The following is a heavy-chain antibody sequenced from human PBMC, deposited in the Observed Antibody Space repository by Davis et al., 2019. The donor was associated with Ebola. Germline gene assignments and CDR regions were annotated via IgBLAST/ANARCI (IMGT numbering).Heavy chain of an antibody. D-gene: IGHD4-11*01. V-gene: IGHV3-66*04. CDR3: ARRPDYYSNSY. Sequence: GGSLRLSCAASGFTVKTNYMTWVRQAPGKGLEWVSVIYSGGSTYYADSVKGRFTISRDNSKNTLYLQMNSLRAEDTAVYYCARRPDYYSNSYWGQGILVSVSS. CDR2: IYSGGST. J-gene: IGHJ4*02. CDR1: GFTVKTNY.